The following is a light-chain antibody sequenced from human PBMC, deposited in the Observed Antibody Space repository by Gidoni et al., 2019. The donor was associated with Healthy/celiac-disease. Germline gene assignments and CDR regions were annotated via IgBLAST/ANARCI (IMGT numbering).Light chain of an antibody. V-gene: IGKV1-33*01. CDR2: DAS. CDR3: QQYDNLPLFT. CDR1: QDISNY. Sequence: DIQMTKSPSSLSASVGDRVTITCQASQDISNYLNWYQQKPGKAPKLLIYDASNLETGVPSRFSGSGSGTDFTFTISSLQPEDIATYYCQQYDNLPLFTFGPXTKVDIK. J-gene: IGKJ3*01.